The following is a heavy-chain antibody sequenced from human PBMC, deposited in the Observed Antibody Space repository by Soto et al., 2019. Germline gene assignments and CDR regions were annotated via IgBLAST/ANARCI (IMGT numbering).Heavy chain of an antibody. CDR1: GYTFTSYD. CDR2: ISVYNGNT. J-gene: IGHJ6*02. Sequence: QVRLVQSGTEVKTPGASVKVSCKASGYTFTSYDISWVRQAPGQGLEWMGWISVYNGNTNYAQNLQGRVTMTTDIFTSTAYMELRSLRSDDTAVYYCARGHNMDVWGQGTTVTVSS. CDR3: ARGHNMDV. V-gene: IGHV1-18*04.